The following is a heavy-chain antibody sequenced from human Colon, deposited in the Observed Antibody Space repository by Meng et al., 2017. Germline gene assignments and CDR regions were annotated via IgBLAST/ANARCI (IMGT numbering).Heavy chain of an antibody. J-gene: IGHJ5*02. D-gene: IGHD3-10*01. CDR1: GDSVSRGSY. V-gene: IGHV4-61*02. CDR3: ARDQTYYGSGWFDP. Sequence: QVQLPESGPGLVKPSQTLSLACTVSGDSVSRGSYWTWIRQSAGKGLEWIGRIHTSGNTNYNPSLKRRVSMSVDTSKNQVSLRLTSLTAADTAVYFCARDQTYYGSGWFDPWGQGTLVTVSS. CDR2: IHTSGNT.